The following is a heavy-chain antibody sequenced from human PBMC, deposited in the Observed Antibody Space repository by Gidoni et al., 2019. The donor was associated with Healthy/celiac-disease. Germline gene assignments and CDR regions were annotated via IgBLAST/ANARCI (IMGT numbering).Heavy chain of an antibody. Sequence: QVQLQQWGAGLLKPSATLSLTCAVYGRSFSGYYWSWLRQPPGTGREWIGEIKHSGSTNYNPSLKSRVTISVDTSKNQFSLKLSSVTAADTAVYYCARQLLVAAIPFDIWGQGTMVTVFS. V-gene: IGHV4-34*01. D-gene: IGHD2-15*01. J-gene: IGHJ3*02. CDR1: GRSFSGYY. CDR2: IKHSGST. CDR3: ARQLLVAAIPFDI.